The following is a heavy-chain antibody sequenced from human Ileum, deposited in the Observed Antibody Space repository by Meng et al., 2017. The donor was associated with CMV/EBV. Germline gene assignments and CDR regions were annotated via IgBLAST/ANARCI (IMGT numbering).Heavy chain of an antibody. CDR3: ARDRPTGGHYSGMDV. CDR2: INYSAGTA. V-gene: IGHV1-46*01. Sequence: ASVKVSCKASGYPFTTPYIHWVRQAPGQGLEWMGVINYSAGTATFAQKFQGRLTMTRDTSTKTVYMELSSLRSEDTAVYYCARDRPTGGHYSGMDVWGQGTTVTVSS. J-gene: IGHJ6*02. CDR1: GYPFTTPY. D-gene: IGHD7-27*01.